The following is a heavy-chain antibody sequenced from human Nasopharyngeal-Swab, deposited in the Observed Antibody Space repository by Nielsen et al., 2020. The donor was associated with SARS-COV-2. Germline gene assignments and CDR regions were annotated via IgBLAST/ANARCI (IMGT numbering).Heavy chain of an antibody. D-gene: IGHD2-2*01. Sequence: ASVKVSCKASGYTFNNYYIHWVRQAPGQGLEWMGMINPGSGGTTYAQKFQGRVTMTRDTSTSTVFMDLSSLRSEDTDVYYCARRGRCSGSSCDMDVWGQGTTVTVSS. CDR3: ARRGRCSGSSCDMDV. J-gene: IGHJ6*02. CDR2: INPGSGGT. CDR1: GYTFNNYY. V-gene: IGHV1-46*02.